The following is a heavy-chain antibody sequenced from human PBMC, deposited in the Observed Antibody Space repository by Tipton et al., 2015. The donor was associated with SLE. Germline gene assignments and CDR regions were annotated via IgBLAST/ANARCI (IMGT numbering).Heavy chain of an antibody. D-gene: IGHD3-3*01. V-gene: IGHV4-59*01. CDR1: GGSISNYY. J-gene: IGHJ4*02. CDR2: IYYSGGT. CDR3: ARSYYDFWSASVRGYFDY. Sequence: LRLSCTVSGGSISNYYWTWIRQPPGKGLEWIGYIYYSGGTNYNPSLKSRVTISVDTSKNQFSPKLNSVTAADTAVYYCARSYYDFWSASVRGYFDYWGQGTLVTVSS.